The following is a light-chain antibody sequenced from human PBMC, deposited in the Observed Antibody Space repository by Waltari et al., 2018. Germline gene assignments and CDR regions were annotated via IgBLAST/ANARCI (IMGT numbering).Light chain of an antibody. V-gene: IGKV6-21*02. CDR2: YAS. CDR1: QSIGRS. Sequence: KVTITCRTSQSIGRSLHWYQRKPGQSPNLLIKYASQSIPGVPSRFSGSGSGTDFTLTITSLEAEDAATYFCHQSSKLPITFGQGTRLEI. CDR3: HQSSKLPIT. J-gene: IGKJ5*01.